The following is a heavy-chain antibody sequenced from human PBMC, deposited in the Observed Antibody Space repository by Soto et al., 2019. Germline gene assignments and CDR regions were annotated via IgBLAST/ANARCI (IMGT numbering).Heavy chain of an antibody. J-gene: IGHJ3*02. CDR3: APRKYGSFNIAAFDI. Sequence: EVQLVESGGGLVQPGGSLRLSCAASGFSFSTYEMNWVRQAPGKGLEWVSYISKSGIDIYYADSVRGRFTISRDNANNSLYLQMNSLRAEDTAVYYCAPRKYGSFNIAAFDIWGQGTMVTVSS. CDR1: GFSFSTYE. D-gene: IGHD1-26*01. CDR2: ISKSGIDI. V-gene: IGHV3-48*03.